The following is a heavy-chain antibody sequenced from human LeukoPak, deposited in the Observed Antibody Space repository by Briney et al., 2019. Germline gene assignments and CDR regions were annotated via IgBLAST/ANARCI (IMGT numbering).Heavy chain of an antibody. Sequence: GGSLRLSCAASGFNFQYVWMDWVRQAPGKGLEWVGRSRTKIEGETTDYAAPVRGRFTISRDDSKTTLYLHMNSLKTDDSAVYYCATERNWELLRPYGLDIWGQGTTVTVSS. CDR2: SRTKIEGETT. D-gene: IGHD1-26*01. V-gene: IGHV3-15*01. J-gene: IGHJ6*02. CDR1: GFNFQYVW. CDR3: ATERNWELLRPYGLDI.